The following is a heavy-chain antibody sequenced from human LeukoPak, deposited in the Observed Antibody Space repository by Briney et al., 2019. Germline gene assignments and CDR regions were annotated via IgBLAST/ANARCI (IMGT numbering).Heavy chain of an antibody. Sequence: SETLSLTCAVSGGSISSGGYSWSWIRQPPGKGLEWIGYIYHSGSTYYNPSLKGRVTISVDRSKNQFSLKLSSVTAADTAVYYCARGDYPPGEAFDIWGQGTMVTVSS. J-gene: IGHJ3*02. V-gene: IGHV4-30-2*01. CDR3: ARGDYPPGEAFDI. CDR1: GGSISSGGYS. CDR2: IYHSGST. D-gene: IGHD3-10*01.